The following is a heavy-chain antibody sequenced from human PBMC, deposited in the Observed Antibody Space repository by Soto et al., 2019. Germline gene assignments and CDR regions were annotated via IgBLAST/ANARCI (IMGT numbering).Heavy chain of an antibody. CDR2: IKSKTDGGTT. CDR3: ARDRGLGDVRSSYDH. D-gene: IGHD3-3*01. J-gene: IGHJ4*02. V-gene: IGHV3-15*07. CDR1: GFTFSNAW. Sequence: GGSLRLSCAGSGFTFSNAWMHWVRQAPGKGLEWVGRIKSKTDGGTTDYAAPVKGRFTISRDDPKSTMFLQMNSLRTEDTAVYYCARDRGLGDVRSSYDHWGQGARVTVSS.